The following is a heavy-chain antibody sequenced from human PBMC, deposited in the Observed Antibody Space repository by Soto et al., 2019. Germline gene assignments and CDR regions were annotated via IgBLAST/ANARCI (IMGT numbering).Heavy chain of an antibody. D-gene: IGHD6-25*01. J-gene: IGHJ4*02. CDR1: GVSINNYY. V-gene: IGHV4-59*08. CDR3: AKLVSGGHLEY. Sequence: SETLSLTCTVSGVSINNYYWTWIRQPPGKRLEWIGAIYYTGSTTYNPSLRSRVTFSVDTYKNQFSLSLTSVTAADTAVYLGAKLVSGGHLEYSGPATLVTVFS. CDR2: IYYTGST.